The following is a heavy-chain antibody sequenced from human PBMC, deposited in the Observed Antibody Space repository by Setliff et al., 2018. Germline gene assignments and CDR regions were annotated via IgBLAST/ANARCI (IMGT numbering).Heavy chain of an antibody. V-gene: IGHV3-73*01. CDR3: ARRGVGMGLDV. D-gene: IGHD2-8*01. CDR2: VRRKTNSYAT. CDR1: GFSLSDFA. Sequence: GGSLRLSCEASGFSLSDFAIHWVRQASGKGLEWVGRVRRKTNSYATASVASVKGRFTISRDDSKNMAYLQMNSLKAEDTAVYYCARRGVGMGLDVWGKGTTVTVPQ. J-gene: IGHJ6*04.